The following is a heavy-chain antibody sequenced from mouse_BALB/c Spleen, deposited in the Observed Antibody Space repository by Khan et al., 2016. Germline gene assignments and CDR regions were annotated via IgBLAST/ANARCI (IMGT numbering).Heavy chain of an antibody. J-gene: IGHJ4*01. V-gene: IGHV1-77*01. CDR2: IFPGSGST. CDR1: GYTFTDYY. Sequence: QVQLQQSGTELPRPGASVKLSCKASGYTFTDYYLHWVMQRTGQGLEWIGEIFPGSGSTYYNEKFKGQASLTDDTSSRPAYMRRSSLTSEDSAVYFCARSYYGYFAMDYWGHGASVTVSS. CDR3: ARSYYGYFAMDY. D-gene: IGHD1-2*01.